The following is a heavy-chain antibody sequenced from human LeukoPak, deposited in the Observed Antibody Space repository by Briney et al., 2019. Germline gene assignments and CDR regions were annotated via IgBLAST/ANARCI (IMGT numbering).Heavy chain of an antibody. V-gene: IGHV3-43*02. Sequence: GGSLRLSCAASGFTFDDYAMHWVRQAPGKGLEWVSLISGDGGSTYYADSVKGRFTISRDNSKNSLYLQMYSLRTEDTALYYCAKDPLYYYGMDVWGQGTTVTVSS. CDR1: GFTFDDYA. CDR3: AKDPLYYYGMDV. CDR2: ISGDGGST. J-gene: IGHJ6*02.